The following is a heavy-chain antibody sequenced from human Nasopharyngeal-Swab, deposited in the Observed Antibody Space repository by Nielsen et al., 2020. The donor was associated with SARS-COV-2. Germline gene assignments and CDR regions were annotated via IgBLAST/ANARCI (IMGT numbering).Heavy chain of an antibody. V-gene: IGHV3-74*01. CDR2: INSDGSST. CDR3: ARDLGVIVVAEDHAFDI. J-gene: IGHJ3*02. D-gene: IGHD3-22*01. Sequence: GGSLRLSCAASGFTFSSYWMHWVRQAPGKGLVWVSRINSDGSSTSYADSVKGRFTISRDNAKNTLYLQMNSLRAEDTAVYYCARDLGVIVVAEDHAFDIWGQGTMVTVSS. CDR1: GFTFSSYW.